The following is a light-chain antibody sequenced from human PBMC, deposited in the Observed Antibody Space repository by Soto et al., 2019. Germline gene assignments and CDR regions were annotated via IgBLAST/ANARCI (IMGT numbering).Light chain of an antibody. CDR1: RSNIGNNT. CDR2: SNN. CDR3: AAWDDSLNGVV. J-gene: IGLJ2*01. V-gene: IGLV1-44*01. Sequence: QSVLTQPPSASGTPGQRVTISCSGSRSNIGNNTVNWYQQLPGTAPKLLIYSNNQRPSWVPDRFSGSKSGTSASLAISGLQSEDEADYYCAAWDDSLNGVVFGGGTKLTVL.